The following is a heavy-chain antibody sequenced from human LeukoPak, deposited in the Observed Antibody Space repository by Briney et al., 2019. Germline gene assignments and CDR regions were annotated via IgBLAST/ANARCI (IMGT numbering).Heavy chain of an antibody. V-gene: IGHV3-7*01. Sequence: GGSLRLSCAASGFIFSDYWMSWARQAPGKGLEWVANVRQDGSEKYYVDSVKGRFTISRDNAKNSLFLQMNDLRAEDTAIYYCARESYWGYYDSSGGAFDIWGQGTRVTVSS. J-gene: IGHJ3*02. CDR3: ARESYWGYYDSSGGAFDI. D-gene: IGHD3-22*01. CDR2: VRQDGSEK. CDR1: GFIFSDYW.